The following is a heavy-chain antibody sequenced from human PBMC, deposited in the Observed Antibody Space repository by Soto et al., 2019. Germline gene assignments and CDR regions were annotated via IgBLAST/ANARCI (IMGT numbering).Heavy chain of an antibody. D-gene: IGHD4-4*01. J-gene: IGHJ4*02. CDR2: LSYYERDK. V-gene: IGHV3-30*04. CDR1: GFSFSSYV. Sequence: QVQLVASGGDVVQPGRSLRLSCETSGFSFSSYVLHWVRQAPGKGLEWVAVLSYYERDKYYADSVKGRFTISRDNSKNTLYLQMNSLRTEDTAVYYCAREGSGDAYSAGGAMDCWGQGTLVTVSS. CDR3: AREGSGDAYSAGGAMDC.